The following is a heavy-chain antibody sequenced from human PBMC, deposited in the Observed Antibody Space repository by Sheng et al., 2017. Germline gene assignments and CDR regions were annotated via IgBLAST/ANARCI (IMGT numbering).Heavy chain of an antibody. CDR1: GGSFSGYY. D-gene: IGHD1-26*01. CDR2: INHSGST. Sequence: QVQLQQWGAGLLKPSETLSLTCAVYGGSFSGYYWSWIRQPPGKGLEWIGEINHSGSTNYNPSLKSRVTISVDTSKNQFSLKLSSVTAADTAVYYCARGTTASGSYYSSGGGGLDYWGQGTLVTVSS. V-gene: IGHV4-34*01. J-gene: IGHJ4*02. CDR3: ARGTTASGSYYSSGGGGLDY.